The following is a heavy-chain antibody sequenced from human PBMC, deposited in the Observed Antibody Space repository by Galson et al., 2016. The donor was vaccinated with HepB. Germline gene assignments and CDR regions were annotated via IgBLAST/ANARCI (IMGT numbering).Heavy chain of an antibody. CDR3: ALGSYSFGPFDS. CDR2: IDWDDDK. D-gene: IGHD1-26*01. CDR1: GFSLTTSGLC. J-gene: IGHJ4*02. Sequence: PALVKPTQTLTLTCTFSGFSLTTSGLCVSWIRQVPGKALEWLIVIDWDDDKYYSTSLRTRLAISKDTSKNQVVLTMTNMDPLDTGQYYCALGSYSFGPFDSWGQGTLVTVSS. V-gene: IGHV2-70*13.